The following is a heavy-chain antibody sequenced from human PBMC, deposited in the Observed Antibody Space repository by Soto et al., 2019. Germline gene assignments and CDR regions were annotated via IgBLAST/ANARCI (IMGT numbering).Heavy chain of an antibody. CDR2: IYYSGST. J-gene: IGHJ3*02. Sequence: QVQLQESGPGLVKPSETLSLTCTVPGGSISSYYWSWIRQPPGKGLEWIGYIYYSGSTNYNPSLKSRVSISVDTSKNQFSLKLSSVTAADTAVYYCARGQGNYAFDIWGQGTMVTVSS. CDR3: ARGQGNYAFDI. V-gene: IGHV4-59*01. D-gene: IGHD1-1*01. CDR1: GGSISSYY.